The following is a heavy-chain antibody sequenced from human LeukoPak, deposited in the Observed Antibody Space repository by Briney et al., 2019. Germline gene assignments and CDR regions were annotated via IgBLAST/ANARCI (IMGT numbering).Heavy chain of an antibody. CDR2: ISSSGSTI. Sequence: PGGSLRLSCAASGFTFRDYYMSWIRQAPGKGLEWVSYISSSGSTIYYADSVKGPFTISRDNAKNSLYLQMNSLRAEDTAVYYCARDRLRIFGVVTYMFDYWGQGTLVTVSS. D-gene: IGHD3-3*01. V-gene: IGHV3-11*01. J-gene: IGHJ4*02. CDR3: ARDRLRIFGVVTYMFDY. CDR1: GFTFRDYY.